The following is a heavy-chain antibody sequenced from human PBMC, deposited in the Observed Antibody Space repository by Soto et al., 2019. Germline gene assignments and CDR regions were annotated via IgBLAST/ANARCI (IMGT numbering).Heavy chain of an antibody. D-gene: IGHD6-13*01. J-gene: IGHJ5*02. CDR2: INHSGST. Sequence: QVQLQQWGAGLLKPSETLSLTCAVYGGSFSGYYWSWIRQPPGKGLEWIGEINHSGSTNYNPSLKSRVTISVDTSKNQFSLKLSSVTAADTAVYYCARGGWGYSSSWYRGVNWFDPWGQGTLVTVSS. CDR1: GGSFSGYY. CDR3: ARGGWGYSSSWYRGVNWFDP. V-gene: IGHV4-34*01.